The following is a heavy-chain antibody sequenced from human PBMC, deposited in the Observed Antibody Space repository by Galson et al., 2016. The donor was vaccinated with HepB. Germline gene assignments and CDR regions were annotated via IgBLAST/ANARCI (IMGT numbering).Heavy chain of an antibody. CDR1: GFTFSGSA. D-gene: IGHD6-13*01. CDR3: TRTETLAAFDY. J-gene: IGHJ4*02. CDR2: IRSKANSYAT. V-gene: IGHV3-73*01. Sequence: SLRLSCAASGFTFSGSAMHWVRQASGKGLEWVGRIRSKANSYATAYAASVKDRFTFSRDDSKNTASLQMNSLKTEDTAVYYCTRTETLAAFDYWGQGTLVTVSS.